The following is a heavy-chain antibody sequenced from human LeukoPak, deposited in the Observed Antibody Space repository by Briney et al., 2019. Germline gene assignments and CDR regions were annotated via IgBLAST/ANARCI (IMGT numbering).Heavy chain of an antibody. Sequence: PSETLSLTCTVSGGSISSYYWSWIRQPPGKGLEWIGYIYYSGSTNYNPSLKSRVTISVDTSKNQFSLKLSSVTAADTAVYYCARALVPATSYYFDYWGQGTLVTVSS. CDR1: GGSISSYY. CDR2: IYYSGST. J-gene: IGHJ4*02. D-gene: IGHD2-2*01. CDR3: ARALVPATSYYFDY. V-gene: IGHV4-59*01.